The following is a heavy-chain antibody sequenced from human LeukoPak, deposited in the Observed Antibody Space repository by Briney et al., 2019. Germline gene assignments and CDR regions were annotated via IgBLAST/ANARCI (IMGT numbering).Heavy chain of an antibody. CDR3: ARARSFYGSGSYRPYYYGTDA. Sequence: SETLSLTCTVSGGSISSYYWSWIRQPPGKGLEWIGYIYYSGSTNYNPSPKSRVTISVDTSKNQFSLKLSSVTAADTAVYYCARARSFYGSGSYRPYYYGTDAWGQGTTVTVSS. D-gene: IGHD3-10*01. CDR1: GGSISSYY. J-gene: IGHJ6*02. V-gene: IGHV4-59*01. CDR2: IYYSGST.